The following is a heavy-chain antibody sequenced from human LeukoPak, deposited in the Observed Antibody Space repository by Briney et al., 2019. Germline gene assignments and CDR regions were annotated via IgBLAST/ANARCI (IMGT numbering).Heavy chain of an antibody. CDR2: IIPVLSLT. J-gene: IGHJ4*02. CDR1: EGTLSSYA. V-gene: IGHV1-69*04. D-gene: IGHD3-10*01. CDR3: ARGSGSGNYALGR. Sequence: SVKVSCKAPEGTLSSYALSWVRQAPGQGLEWMGRIIPVLSLTNYEEKFRDRLTIIADKATSTAYMELTNLTSADTAVYFCARGSGSGNYALGRWGQGTPVTVSS.